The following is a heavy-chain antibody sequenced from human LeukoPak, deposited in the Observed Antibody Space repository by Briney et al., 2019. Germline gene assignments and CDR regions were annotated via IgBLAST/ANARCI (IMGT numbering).Heavy chain of an antibody. J-gene: IGHJ4*02. V-gene: IGHV4-59*01. CDR3: ARSLDTVEIDY. Sequence: PSETPSLTCTVSGGSISSYYWSWIRQPPGKGLEWIGYIYYSGSTNYNPSLKSRVTISVDTSKNQFSLKLSSVTAADTAVYYCARSLDTVEIDYWGQGTLVTVSS. CDR1: GGSISSYY. CDR2: IYYSGST. D-gene: IGHD4-23*01.